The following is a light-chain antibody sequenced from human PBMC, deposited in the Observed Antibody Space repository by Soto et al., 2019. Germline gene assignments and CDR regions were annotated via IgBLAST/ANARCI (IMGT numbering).Light chain of an antibody. CDR3: QQRSNWPLT. V-gene: IGKV3-11*01. CDR2: DAS. CDR1: QSFSSY. Sequence: EIVLTQSPATLSLSPGERATLSCRASQSFSSYLAWYQQKPGQAPRLLIYDASNRATGIPARFSGSGFGTDFTLTISSLEPEDFAVYYCQQRSNWPLTFGGGTKVDIK. J-gene: IGKJ4*01.